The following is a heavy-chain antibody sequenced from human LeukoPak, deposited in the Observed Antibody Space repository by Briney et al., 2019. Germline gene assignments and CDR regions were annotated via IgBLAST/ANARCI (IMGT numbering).Heavy chain of an antibody. V-gene: IGHV4-30-4*01. J-gene: IGHJ4*02. Sequence: SQTLSLTCTVSGGSIDSGDSYWSWIRQPPGKGLEWIGYIYHSGSTYYNPSLKSRITMSVDTSKKQFSLKLTSVTAADTAVYYCARATVTVFDYWGQGTLVTVSS. CDR3: ARATVTVFDY. CDR2: IYHSGST. CDR1: GGSIDSGDSY. D-gene: IGHD4-17*01.